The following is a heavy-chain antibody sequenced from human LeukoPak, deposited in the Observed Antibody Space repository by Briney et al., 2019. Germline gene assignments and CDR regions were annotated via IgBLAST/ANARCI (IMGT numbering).Heavy chain of an antibody. Sequence: GGSLRLSCAASGFTFSSYAMTWVRQAPGKGLEWVSGISGSSSSSYYADSVKGRFTISRDSSNNTVYMQMNSLRAEDTAVYYCVKAGEVVLPHRFDSWGQGILVTVSS. D-gene: IGHD3-22*01. V-gene: IGHV3-23*01. CDR2: ISGSSSSS. CDR1: GFTFSSYA. J-gene: IGHJ4*02. CDR3: VKAGEVVLPHRFDS.